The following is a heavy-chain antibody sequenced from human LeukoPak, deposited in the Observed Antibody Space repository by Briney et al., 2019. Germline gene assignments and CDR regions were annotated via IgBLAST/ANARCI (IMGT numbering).Heavy chain of an antibody. CDR3: ARVWGEGSGEGSMGAFDI. J-gene: IGHJ3*02. CDR2: IYYSGST. Sequence: SETLSLTCTVSGGSISSYYWSWIRQPPGKGLEWIGYIYYSGSTNYNPSLKSRVTISVHTSKNQFSLKLSSVTAADTAVYYCARVWGEGSGEGSMGAFDIWGQGTMVTVSS. D-gene: IGHD3-10*01. CDR1: GGSISSYY. V-gene: IGHV4-59*01.